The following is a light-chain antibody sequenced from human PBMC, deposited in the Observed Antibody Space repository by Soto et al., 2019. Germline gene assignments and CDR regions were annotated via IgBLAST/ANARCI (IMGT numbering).Light chain of an antibody. J-gene: IGKJ1*01. CDR3: QHRRNWPSWT. V-gene: IGKV3-11*01. Sequence: EIVMTQFPATLSESPGERVTLSCRASQSVSTNVAWYQQKPGEAPRLLIFDASARAVDIPGRFSGSVSGTEFPLTICNIVPEDSAVYYCQHRRNWPSWTFGEGTKVAIK. CDR2: DAS. CDR1: QSVSTN.